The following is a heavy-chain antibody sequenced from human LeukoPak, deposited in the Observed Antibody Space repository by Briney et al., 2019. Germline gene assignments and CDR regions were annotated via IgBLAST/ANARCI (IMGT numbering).Heavy chain of an antibody. CDR3: AREVGGSSGP. J-gene: IGHJ5*02. D-gene: IGHD6-13*01. CDR2: IHSGESP. Sequence: SETLSLTCTVSGYSISSGYFWGWIRQPPGKGLEWIAIIHSGESPYYSPSLESRVTMAIDTSKNQLSLKLNSVTAADTAVYYCAREVGGSSGPWGQGTLVTVSS. V-gene: IGHV4-38-2*02. CDR1: GYSISSGYF.